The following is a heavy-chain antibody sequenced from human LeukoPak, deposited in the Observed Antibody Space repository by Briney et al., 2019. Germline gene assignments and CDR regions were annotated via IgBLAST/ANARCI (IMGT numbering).Heavy chain of an antibody. V-gene: IGHV4-59*08. D-gene: IGHD3-22*01. CDR3: ARRPPSYYDSSGYFDY. CDR1: GGSISSYY. Sequence: SETLSLTCTVSGGSISSYYWSWIRQPPGKGLEWIGYIYYSGGTNYNPSLKSRVTISVDTSKNQFSLKLSSVTAADTAVYYCARRPPSYYDSSGYFDYWGQGTLVTVSS. CDR2: IYYSGGT. J-gene: IGHJ4*02.